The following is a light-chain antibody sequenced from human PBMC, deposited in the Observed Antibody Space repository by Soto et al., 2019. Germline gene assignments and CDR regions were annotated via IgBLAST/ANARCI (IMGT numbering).Light chain of an antibody. CDR2: EVS. CDR3: CSYAGSSTVGV. Sequence: QSALTQPASVSGSPGQSITISCTGTSSDVGTYNLVSWYQQYPGKAPKLMIHEVSKRPSGVSNRFSGSKSGNTASLTVSGLQAEDEADYYCCSYAGSSTVGVFGGGTKLTVL. V-gene: IGLV2-23*02. CDR1: SSDVGTYNL. J-gene: IGLJ2*01.